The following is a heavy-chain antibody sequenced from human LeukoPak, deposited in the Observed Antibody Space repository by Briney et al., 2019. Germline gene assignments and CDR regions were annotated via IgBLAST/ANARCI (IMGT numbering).Heavy chain of an antibody. Sequence: SETLPLTCTVSGGSISSYYWSWIRQPAGKGLEWIGRIYTSESTNYNPSLKSRVTMSVDTSKNQFSLKLSSVTAADTAVYYCARDEYSSGWYILGYWGQGTLVTVSS. CDR3: ARDEYSSGWYILGY. D-gene: IGHD6-19*01. CDR2: IYTSEST. V-gene: IGHV4-4*07. CDR1: GGSISSYY. J-gene: IGHJ4*02.